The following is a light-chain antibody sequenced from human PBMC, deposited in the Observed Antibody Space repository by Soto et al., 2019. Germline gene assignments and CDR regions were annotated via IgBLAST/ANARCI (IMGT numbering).Light chain of an antibody. Sequence: QSVLTQPASVSGSPGQSITISCTGTSSDVGSYNLVSWYQHHPGKAPKVMIYEGSKRPSGVSNRFSGSKSGNTASLTISGLQAEDEADYYCCSYAGSSTLFGGGTKL. CDR3: CSYAGSSTL. CDR1: SSDVGSYNL. CDR2: EGS. J-gene: IGLJ2*01. V-gene: IGLV2-23*01.